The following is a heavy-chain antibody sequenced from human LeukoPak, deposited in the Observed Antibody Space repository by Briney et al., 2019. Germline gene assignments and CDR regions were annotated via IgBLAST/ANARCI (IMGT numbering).Heavy chain of an antibody. D-gene: IGHD2-2*02. CDR3: ARDPPLVPAAIRFDY. V-gene: IGHV3-30-3*01. CDR2: ISYDGSNK. J-gene: IGHJ4*02. CDR1: GFTFSNYA. Sequence: ERSLRLSCAASGFTFSNYAMHWVRQAPGKGLEWVAVISYDGSNKYYADSVKGRFTISRDNSKNTLYLQMNSLRAEDTAVYYCARDPPLVPAAIRFDYWGQGTLVTVSS.